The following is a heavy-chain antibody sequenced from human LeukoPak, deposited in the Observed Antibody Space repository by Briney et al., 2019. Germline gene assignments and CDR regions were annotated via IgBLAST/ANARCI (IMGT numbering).Heavy chain of an antibody. J-gene: IGHJ3*02. D-gene: IGHD5-18*01. CDR1: GGTFSSYA. V-gene: IGHV1-69*05. Sequence: ASVKVSCKASGGTFSSYAISWVRQAPGQGVEWMGGITPIFGTANYAQKFQGRVTITTDESTSTAYMELSSLRSEDTAVYYCASPQPGIQLWGPGAFDIWGQGTMVTVSS. CDR2: ITPIFGTA. CDR3: ASPQPGIQLWGPGAFDI.